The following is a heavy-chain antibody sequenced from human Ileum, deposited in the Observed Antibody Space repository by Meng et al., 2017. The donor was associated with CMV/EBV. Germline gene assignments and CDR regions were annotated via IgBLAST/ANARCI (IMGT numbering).Heavy chain of an antibody. CDR3: ASDNSESDSSLWFDS. Sequence: ASVKVSCKASGYIFTSPYMHWLRQAPGQGPEWMGVINPSGDRRYYAQKLQGRVTMTRDTSTSTEYMELTSLRTEDTAIYYCASDNSESDSSLWFDSWGQGTLVTVSS. CDR2: INPSGDRR. CDR1: GYIFTSPY. J-gene: IGHJ5*01. D-gene: IGHD1-26*01. V-gene: IGHV1-46*04.